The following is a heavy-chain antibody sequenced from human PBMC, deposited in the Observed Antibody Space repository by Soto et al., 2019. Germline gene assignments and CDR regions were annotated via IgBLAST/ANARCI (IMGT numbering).Heavy chain of an antibody. V-gene: IGHV1-2*02. CDR2: INPNSGGT. D-gene: IGHD6-19*01. J-gene: IGHJ4*02. Sequence: ASVKVSCKASGYTFTGYYMHWVRQAPGQGLEWMGWINPNSGGTNYAQKFQGRVTMTRDTSISTAYMELSRLRSDDTAVYYCARAGEGYSSGWYRFDYWGQGTLVTVSS. CDR1: GYTFTGYY. CDR3: ARAGEGYSSGWYRFDY.